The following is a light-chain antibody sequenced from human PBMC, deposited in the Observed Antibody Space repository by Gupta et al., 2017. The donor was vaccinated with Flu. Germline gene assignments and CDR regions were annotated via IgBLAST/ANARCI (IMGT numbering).Light chain of an antibody. V-gene: IGKV1-9*01. CDR2: AAS. CDR1: HTIYSS. CDR3: QQLNSFPFT. J-gene: IGKJ4*01. Sequence: PSFLSASVGDRVTITCRASHTIYSSLAWYQQKPGKAPNLLIYAASTLQSGVPSRFSGSGSGTEFTLTISRLQPEDFATFYCQQLNSFPFTFGGGTKVEIK.